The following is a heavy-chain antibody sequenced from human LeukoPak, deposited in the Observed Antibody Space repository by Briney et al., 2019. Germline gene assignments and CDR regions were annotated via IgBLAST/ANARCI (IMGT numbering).Heavy chain of an antibody. J-gene: IGHJ1*01. V-gene: IGHV4-59*01. Sequence: SETLSLTCTVSGGSITSYFWSWIRQPPGRRPEWIGYIYHSGTTNYNPSLKSRVTISADTSKNQFSLRLTSVTAADTAVYYCAQKAPFSPTYSQHWGLGTLVTVSS. CDR3: AQKAPFSPTYSQH. D-gene: IGHD2/OR15-2a*01. CDR1: GGSITSYF. CDR2: IYHSGTT.